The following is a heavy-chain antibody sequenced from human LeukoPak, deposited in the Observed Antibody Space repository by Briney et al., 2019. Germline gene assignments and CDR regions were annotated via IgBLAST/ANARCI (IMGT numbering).Heavy chain of an antibody. V-gene: IGHV3-23*01. J-gene: IGHJ4*02. D-gene: IGHD4-23*01. Sequence: PGGSLRPSCVVSGFTFRSYAMNRVRQAPGKGLEWVSAISGSGVTTYYADAVKGRFTISRDNSKNTLYLQMNNLRAEDTAVYYCATPRGTVATGAVYWGQGTLVTVSS. CDR2: ISGSGVTT. CDR3: ATPRGTVATGAVY. CDR1: GFTFRSYA.